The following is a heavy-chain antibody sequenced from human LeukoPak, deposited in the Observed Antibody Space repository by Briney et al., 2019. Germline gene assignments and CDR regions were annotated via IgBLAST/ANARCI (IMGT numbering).Heavy chain of an antibody. CDR1: GYTFTSYD. D-gene: IGHD1-1*01. Sequence: ASVKVSCKASGYTFTSYDISWERQATGQGLEWMGWMNPNSGNTGYAQKFQGRVTMTRNTSISTAYMELSSLRSEDTAVYYCARAVRIMKFRTVYYYYYMDVWGKGTTVTISS. CDR3: ARAVRIMKFRTVYYYYYMDV. V-gene: IGHV1-8*01. CDR2: MNPNSGNT. J-gene: IGHJ6*03.